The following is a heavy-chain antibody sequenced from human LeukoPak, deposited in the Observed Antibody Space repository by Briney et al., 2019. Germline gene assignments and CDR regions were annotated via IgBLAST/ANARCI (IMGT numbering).Heavy chain of an antibody. V-gene: IGHV4-34*01. D-gene: IGHD6-19*01. CDR1: GGSFSGYY. CDR2: INHSGST. Sequence: NTSETLSLTCAVYGGSFSGYYWSWIRQPPGKGLEWIGEINHSGSTNYNPSLKGRVTISVDTSKNQFSLKLSSVTAADTAVYYCARQWLVFRSFDYWGQGTLVTVSS. CDR3: ARQWLVFRSFDY. J-gene: IGHJ4*02.